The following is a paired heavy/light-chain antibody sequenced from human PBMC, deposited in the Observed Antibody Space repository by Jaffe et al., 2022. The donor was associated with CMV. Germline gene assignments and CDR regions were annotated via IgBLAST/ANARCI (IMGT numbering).Light chain of an antibody. V-gene: IGLV1-51*01. CDR3: GTWDSSLSAVV. CDR2: DNN. Sequence: QSVLTQPPSVSAAPGQKVTISCSGSSSNIGNNYVSWYQQLPGTAPKLLIYDNNKRPSGIPDRFSGSKSGTSATLGITGLQTGDEAHYYCGTWDSSLSAVVFGGGTKLTVL. CDR1: SSNIGNNY. J-gene: IGLJ2*01.
Heavy chain of an antibody. V-gene: IGHV4-39*01. Sequence: QLQLQESGPGLVKPSETLSLTCTVSGGSISRSSYYWGWIRQPPGKGLEWIGSIYYSGNTYYNPSLKSRVTISVDTSKNQFSLKLSSVTAADTAVYYCAGIRLQAGFYYYYMDVWGKGTTVTVSS. CDR2: IYYSGNT. D-gene: IGHD6-25*01. CDR3: AGIRLQAGFYYYYMDV. CDR1: GGSISRSSYY. J-gene: IGHJ6*03.